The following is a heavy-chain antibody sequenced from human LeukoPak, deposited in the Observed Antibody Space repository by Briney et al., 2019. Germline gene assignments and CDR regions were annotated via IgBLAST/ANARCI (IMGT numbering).Heavy chain of an antibody. CDR3: AKNEVGDYVWGSYRYLDY. CDR2: ISPSGGST. CDR1: GYTFTSNY. V-gene: IGHV1-46*01. J-gene: IGHJ4*02. Sequence: ASVKVSCKAFGYTFTSNYMHWVRQAPGQGPEWMGVISPSGGSTTYAQKFQGRVTLTRDMSTSTDYLELSSLRSEDTAVYYCAKNEVGDYVWGSYRYLDYWGQGTLVTVSS. D-gene: IGHD3-16*02.